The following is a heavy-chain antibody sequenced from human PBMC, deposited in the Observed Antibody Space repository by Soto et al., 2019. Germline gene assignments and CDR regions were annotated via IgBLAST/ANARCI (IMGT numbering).Heavy chain of an antibody. CDR1: GGSISSSNW. J-gene: IGHJ4*02. CDR2: IYHSGST. D-gene: IGHD3-10*01. CDR3: AGRDAEGLRGYGVFDY. V-gene: IGHV4-4*02. Sequence: SETLSLTCAVSGGSISSSNWWSWVRQPPGKGLEWIGEIYHSGSTNYNPSLKSRVTISVDKSKNQFSLKLSSVTAADTAVYYCAGRDAEGLRGYGVFDYWGQGTLVTVSS.